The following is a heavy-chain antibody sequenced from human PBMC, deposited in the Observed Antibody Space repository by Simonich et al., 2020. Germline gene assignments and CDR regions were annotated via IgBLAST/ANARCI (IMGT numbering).Heavy chain of an antibody. Sequence: QVQLVQSGAEVKKPGASVKGSCKASGYTFTSYYRHWVRQAPGQGIEWMRTFHPSGGSTSYAQNFQGRGTMTSDTSTSTVYMELSSLRAEDTAVYYCARRHSSSRTFDYWGQGTLVTVSS. CDR2: FHPSGGST. V-gene: IGHV1-46*03. CDR1: GYTFTSYY. CDR3: ARRHSSSRTFDY. D-gene: IGHD6-6*01. J-gene: IGHJ4*02.